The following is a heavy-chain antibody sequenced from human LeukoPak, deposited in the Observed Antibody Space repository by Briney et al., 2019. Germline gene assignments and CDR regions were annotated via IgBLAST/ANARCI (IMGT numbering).Heavy chain of an antibody. CDR2: INSDGSST. D-gene: IGHD3-22*01. CDR3: ARPDSSGYYYELDY. CDR1: GFTFSSYW. Sequence: GWSLRLSCAASGFTFSSYWMHWVRQAPGKGLVWVSHINSDGSSTSYADSVKGRFTISRDNAMKTLYLQMNSLRAEDTAVYYCARPDSSGYYYELDYWGQGTLVTVSS. J-gene: IGHJ4*02. V-gene: IGHV3-74*01.